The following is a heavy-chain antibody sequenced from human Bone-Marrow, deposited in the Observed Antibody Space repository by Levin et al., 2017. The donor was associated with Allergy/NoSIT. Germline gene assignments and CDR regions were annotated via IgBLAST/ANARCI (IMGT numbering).Heavy chain of an antibody. J-gene: IGHJ4*02. CDR2: ISYDGSNK. D-gene: IGHD1-7*01. Sequence: GESLKISCAASGFTFSSYAMHWVRQAPGKGLEWVAVISYDGSNKYYADSVKGRFTISRDNSKNTLYLQMNSLRAEDTAVYYCARDPSATGTLRCYFDYWGQGTLVTVSS. V-gene: IGHV3-30*04. CDR3: ARDPSATGTLRCYFDY. CDR1: GFTFSSYA.